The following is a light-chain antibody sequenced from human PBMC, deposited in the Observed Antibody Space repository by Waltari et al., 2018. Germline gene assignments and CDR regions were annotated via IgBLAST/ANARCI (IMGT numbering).Light chain of an antibody. CDR3: SSYVTVHTLAGV. Sequence: HSALTQPASVSGSPGQSITVSCTGTTSDIGANNYVSWFQKYPGKAPKLLIYEVTKRPSGISDRFSGSKSGNTASLTISGLQADDEADYYCSSYVTVHTLAGVFGTGTTVTVL. CDR2: EVT. J-gene: IGLJ1*01. V-gene: IGLV2-14*01. CDR1: TSDIGANNY.